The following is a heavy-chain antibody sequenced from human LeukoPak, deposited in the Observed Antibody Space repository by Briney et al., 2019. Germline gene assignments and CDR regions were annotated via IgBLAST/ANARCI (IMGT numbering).Heavy chain of an antibody. CDR1: GFTFSNYA. D-gene: IGHD1-26*01. J-gene: IGHJ4*02. Sequence: GGSLRLSCVASGFTFSNYAVNWVRQAPGKGLEWVSAISGSGGSTYYADSVKGRFTISRDNSKNTLYLQMNSLRAEDTAVYYCAKGPGSYFFFDYWGQGTLVTVSS. V-gene: IGHV3-23*01. CDR2: ISGSGGST. CDR3: AKGPGSYFFFDY.